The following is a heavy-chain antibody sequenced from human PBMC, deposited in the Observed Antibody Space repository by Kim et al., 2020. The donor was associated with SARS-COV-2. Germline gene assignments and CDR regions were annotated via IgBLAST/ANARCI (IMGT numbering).Heavy chain of an antibody. D-gene: IGHD6-13*01. J-gene: IGHJ4*02. Sequence: ASVKVSCKSSGYTFTNYYMHWVRQAPGQGPEWMGVINISGGSTSYAQRFQGRVTVTRDTSTSTVYMELRSLTPEDTAVYFCARDRGMAAPFLVHWGQGTLFTVSS. V-gene: IGHV1-46*01. CDR3: ARDRGMAAPFLVH. CDR1: GYTFTNYY. CDR2: INISGGST.